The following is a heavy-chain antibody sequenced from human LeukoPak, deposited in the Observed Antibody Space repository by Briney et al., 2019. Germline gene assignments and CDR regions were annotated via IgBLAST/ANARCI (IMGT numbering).Heavy chain of an antibody. CDR1: GGSISSGDYY. V-gene: IGHV4-31*03. D-gene: IGHD5-18*01. Sequence: SGTLSLTCTVSGGSISSGDYYWSWIRQHPMKGLEWIGYIYYSGTTYYNPSLGSRVTISVDTSKNQFSLKLSSMTAADTAVYYCARVGSPITAFFDCWGQGTLVSVSS. CDR2: IYYSGTT. J-gene: IGHJ4*02. CDR3: ARVGSPITAFFDC.